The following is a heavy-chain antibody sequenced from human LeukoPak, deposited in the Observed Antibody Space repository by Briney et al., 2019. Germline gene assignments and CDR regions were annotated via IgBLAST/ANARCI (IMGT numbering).Heavy chain of an antibody. CDR1: GFDVHTFA. CDR2: IKQDGSEK. V-gene: IGHV3-7*01. D-gene: IGHD2-2*02. CDR3: ARDQCSSTSCYNHDY. J-gene: IGHJ4*02. Sequence: GGSLRLSCAVSGFDVHTFAMSWVRQAPGKGLEWVAHIKQDGSEKYFVDSVRGRFTISRDNAKNSLSLQMNSLRAEDTAVYFCARDQCSSTSCYNHDYWGQGTLVTVSS.